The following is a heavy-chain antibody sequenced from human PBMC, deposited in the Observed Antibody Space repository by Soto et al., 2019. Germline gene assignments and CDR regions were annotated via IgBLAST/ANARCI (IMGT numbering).Heavy chain of an antibody. J-gene: IGHJ6*02. D-gene: IGHD3-3*01. CDR3: ARHCRYYDFWSGYYTGMVYYYGMDV. CDR1: GGSISSSSYY. Sequence: SETLSLTCTVSGGSISSSSYYWGWIRQPPGKGLEWIGSIYYSGSTHYNPSLKSRVTISVDTSKNQFSLKLSSVTAADTAVYYCARHCRYYDFWSGYYTGMVYYYGMDVWGQGTTVTVSS. CDR2: IYYSGST. V-gene: IGHV4-39*01.